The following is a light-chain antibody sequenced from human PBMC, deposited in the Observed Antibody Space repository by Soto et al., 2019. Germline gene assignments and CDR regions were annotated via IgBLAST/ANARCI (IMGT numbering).Light chain of an antibody. Sequence: EIVLTQSPATLSLSPGERATLSCRASQIVTKSLAWYQQKPGQAPRLLIFATSHRATDIPTRFSGSGSETDFTLTISSLEPEDFSVYYCQQRSDWPPSLTVGGGTKVEIK. J-gene: IGKJ4*01. CDR3: QQRSDWPPSLT. CDR1: QIVTKS. V-gene: IGKV3-11*01. CDR2: ATS.